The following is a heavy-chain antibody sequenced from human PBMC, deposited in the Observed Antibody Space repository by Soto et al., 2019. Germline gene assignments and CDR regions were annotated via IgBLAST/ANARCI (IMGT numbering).Heavy chain of an antibody. J-gene: IGHJ6*03. Sequence: GGSLRLSCAASGFTFDDYAMHWVRQAPGKGLEWVSGISWNSGSIGYADSVKGRFTISRDNAKNPLYLQMNSLRAEDTALYYCAKDIYAYYDILTSKNYYYYYMDVWGKGTTVTVSS. D-gene: IGHD3-9*01. CDR1: GFTFDDYA. CDR2: ISWNSGSI. V-gene: IGHV3-9*01. CDR3: AKDIYAYYDILTSKNYYYYYMDV.